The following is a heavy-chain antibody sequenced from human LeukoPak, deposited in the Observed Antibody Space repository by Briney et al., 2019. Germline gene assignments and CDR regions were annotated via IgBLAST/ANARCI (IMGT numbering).Heavy chain of an antibody. CDR1: GFTFSTYT. V-gene: IGHV3-21*01. CDR2: ISSSSTYI. CDR3: ASQIFGVAHVY. D-gene: IGHD3-3*01. J-gene: IGHJ4*02. Sequence: GSLRLSCAASGFTFSTYTMNWVRPAPGKGLEWVASISSSSTYINYADSPKGRFTISRDNAKNSLYLQMNSLRAEDTAVYYCASQIFGVAHVYWGQGTLVTVSS.